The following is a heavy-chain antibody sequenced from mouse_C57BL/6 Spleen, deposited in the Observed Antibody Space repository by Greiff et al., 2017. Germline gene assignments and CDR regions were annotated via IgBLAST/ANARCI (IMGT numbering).Heavy chain of an antibody. CDR3: ARHRAAQALGY. V-gene: IGHV1-19*01. Sequence: VHVKQSGPVLVKPGASVKMSCKASGYTFTDYYMNWVKQSHGKSLEWIGVINPYNGGTSYNQKFKGKATLTVDKSSSTAYMELNSLTSEDSAVYYCARHRAAQALGYWGQGTTLTVSS. CDR2: INPYNGGT. J-gene: IGHJ2*01. D-gene: IGHD3-2*02. CDR1: GYTFTDYY.